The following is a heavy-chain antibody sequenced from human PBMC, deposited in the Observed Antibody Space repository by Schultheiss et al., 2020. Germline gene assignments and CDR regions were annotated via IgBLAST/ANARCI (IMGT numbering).Heavy chain of an antibody. D-gene: IGHD6-13*01. CDR3: ARDRSLSSSWYPGGGMDV. V-gene: IGHV4-59*12. CDR2: IYYSGST. Sequence: SETLSLTCTVSGGSISSYYWSWIRQPPGKGLEWIGYIYYSGSTYYNPSLKSRVTISVDTSKNQFSLKLSSVTAADTAVYYCARDRSLSSSWYPGGGMDVWGQGTTVTVSS. CDR1: GGSISSYY. J-gene: IGHJ6*02.